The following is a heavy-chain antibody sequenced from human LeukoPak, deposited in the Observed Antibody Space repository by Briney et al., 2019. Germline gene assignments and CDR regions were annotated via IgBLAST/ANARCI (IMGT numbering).Heavy chain of an antibody. CDR1: GFIFTDYG. CDR2: IRYDGNDK. CDR3: AKEGSASKTSDLDH. D-gene: IGHD2-15*01. J-gene: IGHJ4*02. Sequence: PGGSLRLSCAASGFIFTDYGMHWVRQAPGKGLEWLTFIRYDGNDKYYAGSVKGRFTISRDNSKNTLYLQMNSLTSEDTAVYYCAKEGSASKTSDLDHWGQGILVTVSS. V-gene: IGHV3-30*02.